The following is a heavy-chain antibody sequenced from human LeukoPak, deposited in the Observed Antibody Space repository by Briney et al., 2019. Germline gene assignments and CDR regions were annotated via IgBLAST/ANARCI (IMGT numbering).Heavy chain of an antibody. CDR1: GGSISSFY. D-gene: IGHD4-17*01. J-gene: IGHJ4*02. V-gene: IGHV4-59*12. CDR3: ARTPGSYDYGDYEGYFDY. Sequence: SETLSLTCTVSGGSISSFYWSWIRQPPGKGLEWIGYIYSSGSTNYNPSLKSRVTISVDKSKNQFSLKLSSVTAADTAVYYCARTPGSYDYGDYEGYFDYWGQGTLVTVSS. CDR2: IYSSGST.